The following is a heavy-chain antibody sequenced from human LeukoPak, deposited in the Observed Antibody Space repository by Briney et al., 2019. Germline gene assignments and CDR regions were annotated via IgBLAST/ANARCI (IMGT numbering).Heavy chain of an antibody. CDR1: GFSSSTSYY. CDR3: ARFAIVRDLATYSWIDP. J-gene: IGHJ5*02. D-gene: IGHD3-10*01. Sequence: PSETLSLTCVVSGFSSSTSYYWGWIRQPPGKGLEWIAIVFHTGITYYNTSLQTRVTISIDTSKRHFSLQLTSVTAADTAVYFCARFAIVRDLATYSWIDPWGQGTLVTVSS. V-gene: IGHV4-38-2*01. CDR2: VFHTGIT.